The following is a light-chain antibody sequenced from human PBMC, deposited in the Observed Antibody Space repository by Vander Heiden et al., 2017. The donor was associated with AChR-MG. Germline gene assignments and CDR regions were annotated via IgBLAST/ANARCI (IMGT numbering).Light chain of an antibody. CDR3: QSYDSSLNGHVV. J-gene: IGLJ2*01. Sequence: QSVLTQPPSVSGAPGQRVTISCTGSSSNIGAGYDVHWYQQLPGTAPKLLIYGNTNRPSGVPDRFSASKSGTSASLAITGLQAEDEADYSCQSYDSSLNGHVVFGGGTKLTVL. V-gene: IGLV1-40*01. CDR1: SSNIGAGYD. CDR2: GNT.